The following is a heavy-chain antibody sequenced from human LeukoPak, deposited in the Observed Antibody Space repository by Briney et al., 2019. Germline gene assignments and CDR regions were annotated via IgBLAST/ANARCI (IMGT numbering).Heavy chain of an antibody. CDR2: ISSSSSTT. V-gene: IGHV3-48*03. CDR1: GFTFSSYE. D-gene: IGHD4-17*01. Sequence: GGSLRLSCAASGFTFSSYEMNWVRQAPGKGLEWVSYISSSSSTTYYADSVKGRFTISRDNAKNSLYLQMNGLRAEDTAVYYCAREGYGDSDWFDPWGQGTLVTVSS. J-gene: IGHJ5*02. CDR3: AREGYGDSDWFDP.